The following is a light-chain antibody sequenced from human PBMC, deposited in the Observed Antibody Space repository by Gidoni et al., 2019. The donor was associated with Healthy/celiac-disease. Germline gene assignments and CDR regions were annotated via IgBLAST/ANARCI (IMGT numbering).Light chain of an antibody. Sequence: VLTLSTATLSFSPRERANHSCRASQSVSSYLAWYQQKPGQAPRLLNYDASNRATGIPARFSGSGSGTDLTHTISSLEPEDFAVYYCQQRSNWPPITFGQGTRLEIK. CDR3: QQRSNWPPIT. CDR1: QSVSSY. CDR2: DAS. V-gene: IGKV3-11*01. J-gene: IGKJ5*01.